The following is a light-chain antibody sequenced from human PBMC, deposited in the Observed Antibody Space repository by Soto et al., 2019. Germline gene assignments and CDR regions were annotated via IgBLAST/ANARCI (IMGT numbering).Light chain of an antibody. CDR2: DAS. J-gene: IGKJ1*01. V-gene: IGKV3-20*01. CDR1: QSVSSY. CDR3: QQYGSTPRT. Sequence: EIVLTQSPATLSLSPGERATLSCRASQSVSSYLAWYQQKPGQAPRLLIYDASNRATGIPDTFSGRGSGTDFTLTISTLEPEDFAVYYCQQYGSTPRTFGQGTKVDIK.